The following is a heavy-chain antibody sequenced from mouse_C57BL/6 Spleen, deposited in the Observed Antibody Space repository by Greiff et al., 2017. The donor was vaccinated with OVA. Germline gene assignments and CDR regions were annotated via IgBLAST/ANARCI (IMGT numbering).Heavy chain of an antibody. V-gene: IGHV1-9*01. J-gene: IGHJ3*01. D-gene: IGHD1-1*01. Sequence: VQLQQSGAELVKPGASVKLSCKASGYTFTGYWIEWVKQRPGHGLEWIGEILPGSGSTNYNEKFKGKATFTVDTSSNPAFMQIRSLTTADSAIFYFATPYCISSLSWFAYWGQGTLVTVSA. CDR1: GYTFTGYW. CDR2: ILPGSGST. CDR3: ATPYCISSLSWFAY.